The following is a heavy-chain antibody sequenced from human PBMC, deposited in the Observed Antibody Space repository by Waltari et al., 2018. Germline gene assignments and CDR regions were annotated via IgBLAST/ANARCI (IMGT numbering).Heavy chain of an antibody. D-gene: IGHD1-1*01. CDR3: ARGFWNDVADY. CDR1: GGSISSGSYY. V-gene: IGHV4-61*02. Sequence: QVQLQESGPGLVKPSQTLSLTCTVSGGSISSGSYYWSWIRQPAGKGLEWIGRIYTSGSTNYTPSLNSRVTISVDTSTNPFSLKLSSVTAADTAVYYCARGFWNDVADYWGQGTLVTVSS. CDR2: IYTSGST. J-gene: IGHJ4*02.